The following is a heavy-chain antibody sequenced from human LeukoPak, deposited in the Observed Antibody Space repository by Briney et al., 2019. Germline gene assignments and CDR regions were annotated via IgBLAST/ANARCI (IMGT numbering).Heavy chain of an antibody. Sequence: SVKVSCKASGGTFSCYDISWVRQAPGQGLEWMGGIIPMFGTANYAQKFQGRATISSEKSTSTASMELSSLRSEDTAVYYCTSGRTDIVVVPATLRNYFFDYWGQGTLVTVSS. CDR3: TSGRTDIVVVPATLRNYFFDY. J-gene: IGHJ4*02. CDR2: IIPMFGTA. D-gene: IGHD2-2*01. V-gene: IGHV1-69*06. CDR1: GGTFSCYD.